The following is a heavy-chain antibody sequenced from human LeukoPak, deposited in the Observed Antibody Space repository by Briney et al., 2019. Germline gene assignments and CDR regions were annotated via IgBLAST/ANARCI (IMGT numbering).Heavy chain of an antibody. V-gene: IGHV1-69*04. Sequence: SVKVSCKASGGTFSSYAISWVRQAPGQGLEWMGRVIPILGIANYAQKFQGRVTITADKSTSTAYMELSSLRSEDTAVYYCARDGNDDSSWGQGTLVTVSS. CDR3: ARDGNDDSS. D-gene: IGHD3-22*01. J-gene: IGHJ4*02. CDR2: VIPILGIA. CDR1: GGTFSSYA.